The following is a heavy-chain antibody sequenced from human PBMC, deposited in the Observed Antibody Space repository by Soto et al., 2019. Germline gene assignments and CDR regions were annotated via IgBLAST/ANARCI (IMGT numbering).Heavy chain of an antibody. J-gene: IGHJ6*02. Sequence: PGRSLRLSCAASGFTFSSYAMSWVRQAPGKGLEWVSAISGSGGSTYYADSVKGRFTISRDNSKNTLYLQMNSLRAEDTAVYYCAKRMLYALLYVLDVPGQGTTVTGSS. CDR2: ISGSGGST. D-gene: IGHD2-8*01. CDR1: GFTFSSYA. CDR3: AKRMLYALLYVLDV. V-gene: IGHV3-23*01.